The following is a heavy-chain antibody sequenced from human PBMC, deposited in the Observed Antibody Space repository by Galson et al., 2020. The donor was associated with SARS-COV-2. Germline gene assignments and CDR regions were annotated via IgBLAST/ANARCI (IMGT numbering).Heavy chain of an antibody. CDR2: IYHSGST. D-gene: IGHD3-10*01. Sequence: SETLSLTCTVSGYSISSGYYWGWIRQPPGKGLEWIGSIYHSGSTYYNPSLKSRVTISVDTSKNQFSLKLSSVTAADTAVYYCARLVAFGAFDYWGQGTLVTVSS. CDR3: ARLVAFGAFDY. CDR1: GYSISSGYY. V-gene: IGHV4-38-2*02. J-gene: IGHJ4*02.